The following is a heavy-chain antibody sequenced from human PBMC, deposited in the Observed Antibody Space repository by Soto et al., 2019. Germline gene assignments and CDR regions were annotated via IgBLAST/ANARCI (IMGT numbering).Heavy chain of an antibody. CDR3: ATLFNHGPDY. Sequence: SETLSLTCTVSGGSISSGGYYWSWIRQHPGKGLEWIGYIYYSGSTYYNPSLKSRVTISVDASKNQFSLKLSSVTAADRAVYYCATLFNHGPDYWGQGTLVTVSS. V-gene: IGHV4-31*03. J-gene: IGHJ4*02. D-gene: IGHD3-10*01. CDR2: IYYSGST. CDR1: GGSISSGGYY.